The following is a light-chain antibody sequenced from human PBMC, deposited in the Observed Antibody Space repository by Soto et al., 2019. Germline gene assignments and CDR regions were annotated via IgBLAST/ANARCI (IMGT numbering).Light chain of an antibody. CDR3: QHYDSSPPYT. Sequence: ETLMTQSPATLSVSPGERATLSCRASQSVNNNLAWYQQKLGQAPRVLIYGASTRATGIPARFTGSGSGTEFILTITSLQSEDSAVYYCQHYDSSPPYTFGQGTKVDIK. CDR1: QSVNNN. CDR2: GAS. J-gene: IGKJ2*01. V-gene: IGKV3-15*01.